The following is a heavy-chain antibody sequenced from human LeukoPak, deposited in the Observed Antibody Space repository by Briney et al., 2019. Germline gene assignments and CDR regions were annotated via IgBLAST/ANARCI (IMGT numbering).Heavy chain of an antibody. J-gene: IGHJ3*02. V-gene: IGHV4-4*07. CDR1: GGSISSYY. CDR3: AREATWTAFDI. CDR2: IYTSWST. D-gene: IGHD3/OR15-3a*01. Sequence: SETLSLTCTVSGGSISSYYWSWIRQPAGKGLEGIGRIYTSWSTNYNPSLKSRVTMSVDTSKNQFSLKLSSVTAADTAVYYCAREATWTAFDIWGQGTMVTVSS.